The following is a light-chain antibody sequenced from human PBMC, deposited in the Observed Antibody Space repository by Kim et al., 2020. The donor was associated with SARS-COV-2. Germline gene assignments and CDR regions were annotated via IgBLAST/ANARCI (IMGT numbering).Light chain of an antibody. CDR2: DVS. CDR1: SSDVGGYNY. Sequence: GQSVTISCTGSSSDVGGYNYVSWYQQQPGKAPKLMIYDVSKRPSGVPDRFSGSKSGNTASLTVSGLQAEDEADYYCSSYGGSDIVVFGGGTQLTV. V-gene: IGLV2-8*01. J-gene: IGLJ2*01. CDR3: SSYGGSDIVV.